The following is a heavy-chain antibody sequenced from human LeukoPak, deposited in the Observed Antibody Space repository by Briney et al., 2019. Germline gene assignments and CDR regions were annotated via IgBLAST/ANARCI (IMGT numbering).Heavy chain of an antibody. CDR2: IYYSGST. CDR3: ASMIQDYYYYYYMDV. J-gene: IGHJ6*03. D-gene: IGHD2-21*01. Sequence: PSETLSLTCTVSAGSISSYFWSWIRQPPGKGLEWIGYIYYSGSTYYNPSLKSRVTISVDTSKNQFSLKLSSVTAADTAVYYCASMIQDYYYYYYMDVWGKGTTVTVSS. V-gene: IGHV4-59*04. CDR1: AGSISSYF.